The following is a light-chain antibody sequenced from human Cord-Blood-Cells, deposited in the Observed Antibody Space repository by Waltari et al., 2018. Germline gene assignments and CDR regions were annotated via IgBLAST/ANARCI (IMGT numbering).Light chain of an antibody. J-gene: IGLJ1*01. CDR2: EFS. CDR3: SSYAGSNNV. V-gene: IGLV2-8*01. Sequence: QSALTQPPSASGSPGQSVTISCTGTSSDVGGYNYVSWYQQHPGKAPKRMIYEFSNRPSGVPDRVSGSKSGNTASLTVSGLQAEDEADYYCSSYAGSNNVFGTGTKVTVL. CDR1: SSDVGGYNY.